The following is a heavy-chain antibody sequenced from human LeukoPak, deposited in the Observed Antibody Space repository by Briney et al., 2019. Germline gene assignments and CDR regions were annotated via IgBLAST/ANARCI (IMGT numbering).Heavy chain of an antibody. Sequence: GASVKVSCKASGYTFTNYALHWVRQAPGQRLEWMGWINAGHGNTKYSQKFQGRVTITRGTSASTAYMELSSLRSEDTAVYYCARGTIFGVVNYYYGMDVWGQGTTVTVSS. D-gene: IGHD3-3*01. J-gene: IGHJ6*02. V-gene: IGHV1-3*01. CDR2: INAGHGNT. CDR3: ARGTIFGVVNYYYGMDV. CDR1: GYTFTNYA.